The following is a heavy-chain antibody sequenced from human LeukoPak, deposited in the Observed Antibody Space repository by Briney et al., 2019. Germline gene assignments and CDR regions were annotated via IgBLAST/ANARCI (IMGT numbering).Heavy chain of an antibody. CDR2: ILNNGGST. V-gene: IGHV3-23*01. CDR1: GFTFGSYA. CDR3: ARDRSQRAYSYGPDGE. Sequence: GGSLRLSCAASGFTFGSYAMSWVRQAPGKGLEWVSTILNNGGSTYYADSVKGRFTISRDNSKNTLFLQMNSLRAEDTAVYYCARDRSQRAYSYGPDGEWGQGTLVTVSS. D-gene: IGHD5-18*01. J-gene: IGHJ4*02.